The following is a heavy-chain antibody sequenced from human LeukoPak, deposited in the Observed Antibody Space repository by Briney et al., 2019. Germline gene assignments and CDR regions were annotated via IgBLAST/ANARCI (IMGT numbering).Heavy chain of an antibody. Sequence: SETLSLTCAVSGGSISSGGYSWRWIRQPPGKGLEWIGYIYHSRSTYYTPSHKSRVTISVDRSKTQFSLKLSSVTAAGTAVYYCARVSSGYSSREFDYWGQGTLVTVSS. J-gene: IGHJ4*02. CDR3: ARVSSGYSSREFDY. CDR2: IYHSRST. V-gene: IGHV4-30-2*01. D-gene: IGHD6-13*01. CDR1: GGSISSGGYS.